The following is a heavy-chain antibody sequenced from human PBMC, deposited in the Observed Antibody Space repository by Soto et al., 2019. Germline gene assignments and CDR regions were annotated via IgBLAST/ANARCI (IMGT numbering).Heavy chain of an antibody. D-gene: IGHD2-15*01. J-gene: IGHJ5*02. V-gene: IGHV1-3*01. CDR3: ARFAKPYCSGGSCLNYNWFDP. CDR2: INAGNGNT. CDR1: GYTFTSYA. Sequence: ASVKVSCKASGYTFTSYAMHWVRQAPGQRLEWMGWINAGNGNTKYSQKFQGRVTITRDTSASTAYMELSSLRSEDTAVYYCARFAKPYCSGGSCLNYNWFDPWGQGTLVTVS.